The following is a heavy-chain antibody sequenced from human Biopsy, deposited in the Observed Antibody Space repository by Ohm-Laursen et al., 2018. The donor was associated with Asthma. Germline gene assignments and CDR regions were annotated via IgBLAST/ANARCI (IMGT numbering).Heavy chain of an antibody. CDR1: GFAVSRDH. J-gene: IGHJ4*02. CDR3: ARGGSSNWSHYYFDY. CDR2: IYSGGTS. Sequence: GSLRLSCAASGFAVSRDHMFWVRQAPGKGLEWVSVIYSGGTSHTADSVRGRFTISRDYSKNTLYLQMHSLRAEDTAVYYCARGGSSNWSHYYFDYWAREPWSPSPQ. D-gene: IGHD2-2*01. V-gene: IGHV3-53*01.